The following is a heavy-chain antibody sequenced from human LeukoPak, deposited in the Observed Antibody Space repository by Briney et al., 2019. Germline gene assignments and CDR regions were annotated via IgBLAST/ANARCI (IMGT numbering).Heavy chain of an antibody. J-gene: IGHJ5*02. CDR2: IKQEGSEK. CDR1: GFTFSSHW. V-gene: IGHV3-7*01. D-gene: IGHD5-18*01. CDR3: ARDGPWIPA. Sequence: PGGSLRLSCAASGFTFSSHWMSWVRQAPGKGLEWVANIKQEGSEKYYVDSVKGRFTISRDNAKNSLYLQMNSLRAEDTAVYYCARDGPWIPAWGQGTLVTVSS.